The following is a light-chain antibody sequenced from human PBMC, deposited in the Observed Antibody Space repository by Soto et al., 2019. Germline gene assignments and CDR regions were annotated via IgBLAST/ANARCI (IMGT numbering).Light chain of an antibody. CDR2: LGS. CDR1: QSLLHINGYNY. V-gene: IGKV2-28*01. CDR3: MQALQTPFT. J-gene: IGKJ3*01. Sequence: DIVMTQSPRSLPVTPGEPASISCRSSQSLLHINGYNYLDWYLQKPGQSPQLLIYLGSNRASGVPDRFSGSGSGTDFTLKISRVEAEDVGVYYCMQALQTPFTFGPGTKVDIK.